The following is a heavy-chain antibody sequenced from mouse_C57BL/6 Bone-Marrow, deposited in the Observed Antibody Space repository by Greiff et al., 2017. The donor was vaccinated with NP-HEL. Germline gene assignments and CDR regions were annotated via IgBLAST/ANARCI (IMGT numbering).Heavy chain of an antibody. CDR3: ARWGYYGSSPHYYAMDY. J-gene: IGHJ4*01. D-gene: IGHD1-1*01. CDR1: GYTFTSYW. V-gene: IGHV1-52*01. CDR2: IDPSDSET. Sequence: QVQLQQPGAELVRPGSSVKLSCKASGYTFTSYWMHWVKQRPIQGLEWIGNIDPSDSETFYNQKFKDKATLTVDKSSSTAYMQLSSLTSEDSAVYYCARWGYYGSSPHYYAMDYWGQGTSVTVSS.